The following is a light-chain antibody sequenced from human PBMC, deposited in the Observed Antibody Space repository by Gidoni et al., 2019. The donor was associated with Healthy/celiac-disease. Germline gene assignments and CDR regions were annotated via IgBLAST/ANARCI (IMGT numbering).Light chain of an antibody. J-gene: IGKJ5*01. CDR2: DAS. Sequence: DIVLTQSPATLSLSPGERATLSCRASQSVSSYLAWSQQKPGQAPRLLIYDASNRATGIPARFSGSGSGTDFTLTISSLEPEDFAVYYCQQRSNWPPETFGQGTRLEIK. V-gene: IGKV3-11*01. CDR3: QQRSNWPPET. CDR1: QSVSSY.